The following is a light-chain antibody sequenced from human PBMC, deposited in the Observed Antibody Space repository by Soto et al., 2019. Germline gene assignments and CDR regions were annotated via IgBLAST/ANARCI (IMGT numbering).Light chain of an antibody. CDR2: DNN. CDR1: SSNIGNNY. CDR3: GTWDSSLSAV. J-gene: IGLJ3*02. V-gene: IGLV1-51*01. Sequence: QSVLTQPPSVSAAPGQEVTISCSGSSSNIGNNYVSWYQQLPGTAPKLLIYDNNNRPSGIPDRFSGSKSGTSATLGITGLQTGDEADYYCGTWDSSLSAVFGGGTKVTVL.